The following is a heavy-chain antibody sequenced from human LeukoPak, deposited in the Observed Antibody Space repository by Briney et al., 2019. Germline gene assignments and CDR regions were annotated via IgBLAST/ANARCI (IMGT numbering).Heavy chain of an antibody. CDR2: IKEDGSKK. CDR3: ATPLDYYDSSGYHQGGD. D-gene: IGHD3-22*01. V-gene: IGHV3-7*03. J-gene: IGHJ4*02. CDR1: GFTFSRHW. Sequence: GGSLRLSCAASGFTFSRHWMTWVRQAPGKGLEWVANIKEDGSKKNYVDSVKGRFTISRDNAKNSLYLQMNSLRAEDTAVYFCATPLDYYDSSGYHQGGDWGQGTLVTVSS.